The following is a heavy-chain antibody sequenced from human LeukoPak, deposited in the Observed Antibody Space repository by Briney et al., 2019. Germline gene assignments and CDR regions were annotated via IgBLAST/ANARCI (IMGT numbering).Heavy chain of an antibody. Sequence: NPGGSLRLSCAASGFTFSSYEMNWVRQPPGKGLEWIGEINHSGSTNYNPSLKSRVTISVDTSKNQFSLKLSSVTAADTAVYYCARHWVVPAGHFDYWGQGTLVTVSS. CDR3: ARHWVVPAGHFDY. J-gene: IGHJ4*02. CDR1: GFTFSSYE. CDR2: INHSGST. D-gene: IGHD2-2*01. V-gene: IGHV4-34*01.